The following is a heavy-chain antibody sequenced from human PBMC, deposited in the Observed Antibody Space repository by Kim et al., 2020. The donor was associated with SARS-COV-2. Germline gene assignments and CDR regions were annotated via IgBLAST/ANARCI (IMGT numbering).Heavy chain of an antibody. V-gene: IGHV3-11*05. D-gene: IGHD1-1*01. J-gene: IGHJ2*01. CDR1: GFTFSDYY. CDR2: ITSSTIST. CDR3: AGDHRRGNEGDNFWYF. Sequence: GGSLRLSCAASGFTFSDYYMSWIRQAPGKGLEWVSSITSSTISTNYASSVKGRFTASRDNAKTSLFHKKNSMRADDAALYYCAGDHRRGNEGDNFWYF.